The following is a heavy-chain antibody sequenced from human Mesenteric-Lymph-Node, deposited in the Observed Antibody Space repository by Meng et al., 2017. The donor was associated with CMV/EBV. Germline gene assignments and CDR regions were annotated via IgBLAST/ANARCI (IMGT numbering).Heavy chain of an antibody. V-gene: IGHV3-21*01. CDR1: GFTFSSYS. Sequence: GGSLRLSCAASGFTFSSYSMNWVRQAPGKGLEWVSSISSSSSYIYYADSVKGRFTISRDNSKNTLYLQMNSLRAEDTAVYYCAKDGGLYFDYWGQGTLVTVSS. D-gene: IGHD3-16*01. CDR3: AKDGGLYFDY. CDR2: ISSSSSYI. J-gene: IGHJ4*02.